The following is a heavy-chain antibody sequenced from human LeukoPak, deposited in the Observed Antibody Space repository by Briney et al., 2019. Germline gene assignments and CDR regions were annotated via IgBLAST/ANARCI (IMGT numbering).Heavy chain of an antibody. D-gene: IGHD4-23*01. CDR1: GFTVSSNY. CDR2: IYSGFST. V-gene: IGHV3-53*04. J-gene: IGHJ4*02. Sequence: GGSLRLSCVASGFTVSSNYMSWVRQAPGKGLEWVSVIYSGFSTYYADSVKGRFTISGHNSKNTLYLQMNSLRAEDTAVYYCARLNGGGFDYWGQGTLVTVSS. CDR3: ARLNGGGFDY.